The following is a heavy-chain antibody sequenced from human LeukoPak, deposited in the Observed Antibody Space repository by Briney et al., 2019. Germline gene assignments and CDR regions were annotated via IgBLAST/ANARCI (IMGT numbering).Heavy chain of an antibody. Sequence: WWSLRLSCAASGFSFSSYGMHWVRQAPGKGLEGVAVISYVGSNKYYADSVKGRFTISRDNSKNTLYLQMNSLRAEDTAVYYCAPLYCSSGSCYFDYWGQGTLVTVSS. CDR3: APLYCSSGSCYFDY. V-gene: IGHV3-30*03. D-gene: IGHD2-15*01. CDR1: GFSFSSYG. CDR2: ISYVGSNK. J-gene: IGHJ4*02.